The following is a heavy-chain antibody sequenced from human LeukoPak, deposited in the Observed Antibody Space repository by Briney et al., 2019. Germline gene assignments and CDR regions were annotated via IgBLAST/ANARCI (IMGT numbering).Heavy chain of an antibody. D-gene: IGHD2-2*01. Sequence: GGSLRLSCAASGFTFTNYAMSWVRQAPGKGLEWVSGIGGSGTYYADSVRGRFTISRDTSKNTLHLQVSSLRPEDTAMYYCAKDGGFTSTSHYFDYWGQGTLVTVSS. CDR1: GFTFTNYA. CDR2: IGGSGT. V-gene: IGHV3-23*01. CDR3: AKDGGFTSTSHYFDY. J-gene: IGHJ4*02.